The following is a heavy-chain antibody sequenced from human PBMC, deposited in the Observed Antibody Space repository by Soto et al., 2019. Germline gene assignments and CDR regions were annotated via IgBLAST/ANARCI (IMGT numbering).Heavy chain of an antibody. CDR1: GGSVNSADYY. Sequence: QVQLQESGPGLVKPSQTLSLTCTVSGGSVNSADYYWSWVRQTPEKGLEWIGHIYNGGNIWTNPPITSHVFISVYTSKNQFSLHLNSVTAADTAVYYCTRGQPGEKVEYCGQGGPVIVSS. J-gene: IGHJ4*02. V-gene: IGHV4-30-4*01. D-gene: IGHD7-27*01. CDR2: IYNGGNI. CDR3: TRGQPGEKVEY.